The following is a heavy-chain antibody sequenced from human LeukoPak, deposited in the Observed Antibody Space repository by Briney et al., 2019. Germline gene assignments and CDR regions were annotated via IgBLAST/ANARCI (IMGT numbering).Heavy chain of an antibody. CDR3: AREYYDSTTGFDY. D-gene: IGHD3-22*01. CDR2: INPSGGST. V-gene: IGHV1-46*01. Sequence: ASVKVSCKASGGTFSSYAISWVRQAPGQGLEWMGIINPSGGSTSYAQKFQGRVTMTRDTSTSTVYMELSSLRSEDTAVYYCAREYYDSTTGFDYWGQGTLVSVSS. J-gene: IGHJ4*02. CDR1: GGTFSSYA.